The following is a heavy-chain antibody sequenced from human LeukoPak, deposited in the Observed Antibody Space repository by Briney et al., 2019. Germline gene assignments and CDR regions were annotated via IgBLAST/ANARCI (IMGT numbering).Heavy chain of an antibody. CDR1: GFTFSSYA. D-gene: IGHD6-13*01. V-gene: IGHV3-23*01. Sequence: GGSLRLSCAASGFTFSSYAMSWVRQAPGKGLEWVSAISGSGGSTYYADSVKGRFTISRDNAKNSLYPQMNSLRAEDTAVYYCATGIAAAGTDAFDIWGQGTMVTVSS. J-gene: IGHJ3*02. CDR3: ATGIAAAGTDAFDI. CDR2: ISGSGGST.